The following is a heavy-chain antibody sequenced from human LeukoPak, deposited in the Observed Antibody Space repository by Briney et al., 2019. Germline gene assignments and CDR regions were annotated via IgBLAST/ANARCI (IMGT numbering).Heavy chain of an antibody. CDR1: GYTFTSYY. D-gene: IGHD3-9*01. J-gene: IGHJ3*02. CDR2: INPSGGST. CDR3: ARESSVLRYFDWLQRSDAFDI. Sequence: ASVKVSCKASGYTFTSYYMHWVRQAPGQGLEWMGIINPSGGSTSYAQKLQGRVTMTRDTSTSTVYMELSSLRSEDTAVYYCARESSVLRYFDWLQRSDAFDIWGQGTMVTVSS. V-gene: IGHV1-46*01.